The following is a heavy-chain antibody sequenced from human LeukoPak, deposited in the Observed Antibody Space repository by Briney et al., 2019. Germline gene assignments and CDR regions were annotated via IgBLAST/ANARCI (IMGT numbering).Heavy chain of an antibody. V-gene: IGHV3-23*01. CDR2: ISGSGGST. D-gene: IGHD3-10*01. Sequence: GGSLRLSCAASGFSFKNYAMSWVRQAPGKGLEWVSAISGSGGSTYYADSVKGRFTISRDNSKNTLYLQMNSLRAEDTAVYYCAKEGRVRGVIRTLDYWGQGTLVTVSS. CDR1: GFSFKNYA. CDR3: AKEGRVRGVIRTLDY. J-gene: IGHJ4*02.